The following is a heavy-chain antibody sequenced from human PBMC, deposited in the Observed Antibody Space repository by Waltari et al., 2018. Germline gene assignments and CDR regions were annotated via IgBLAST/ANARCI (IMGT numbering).Heavy chain of an antibody. CDR2: IYYSGST. CDR1: GGSISSSRYY. J-gene: IGHJ4*02. CDR3: ARDPCYGGKRVGVDY. Sequence: QLQLQESGPGLVKPSETLSLTCTVSGGSISSSRYYWGWLRQPPGKGLEWIGSIYYSGSTYYNPSLKSRVTISVDTSKNQFSLKLSSVTAADTAVYYCARDPCYGGKRVGVDYWGQGTLVTVSS. D-gene: IGHD2-15*01. V-gene: IGHV4-39*07.